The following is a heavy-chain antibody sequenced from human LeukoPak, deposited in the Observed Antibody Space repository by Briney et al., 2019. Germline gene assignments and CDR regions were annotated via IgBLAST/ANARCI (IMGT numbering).Heavy chain of an antibody. CDR1: GGSISSYY. Sequence: SETLSLTCTVPGGSISSYYWSWIRQPPGKGLEWIGYIYYSGSTNYNPSLKSRVTISVDTSKNQFSLKLSSVTAADTAVYYCASGYSSGLLDYWGQGTLVTVSS. CDR2: IYYSGST. CDR3: ASGYSSGLLDY. V-gene: IGHV4-59*01. J-gene: IGHJ4*02. D-gene: IGHD6-19*01.